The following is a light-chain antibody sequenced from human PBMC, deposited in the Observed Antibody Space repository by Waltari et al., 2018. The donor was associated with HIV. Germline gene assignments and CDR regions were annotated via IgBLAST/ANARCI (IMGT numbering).Light chain of an antibody. CDR2: EVA. J-gene: IGLJ2*01. CDR1: NSDLGTYNY. Sequence: QSALTQPASVSGSPGQSTTISCFGTNSDLGTYNYVSWYQQHPGKVPKLLIYEVANRPSGISHRFSGSKSGNTAYLTLSGLQAEDEADYYCSSYTPTSFVVFGGGTKLTVL. V-gene: IGLV2-14*01. CDR3: SSYTPTSFVV.